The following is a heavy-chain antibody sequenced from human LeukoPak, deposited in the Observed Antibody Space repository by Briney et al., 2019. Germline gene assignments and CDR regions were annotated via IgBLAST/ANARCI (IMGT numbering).Heavy chain of an antibody. CDR3: AKDPTDYGDYDWYFDL. D-gene: IGHD4-17*01. Sequence: GGSLRLSCAASGFTFSSYAMSWVRQAPGKGLEWASAFSGSGSSTYYADSVKGRFTISRDNSKNTLYLQMNSLRAEDTAVYYCAKDPTDYGDYDWYFDLWGRGTLVTVSS. CDR2: FSGSGSST. V-gene: IGHV3-23*01. J-gene: IGHJ2*01. CDR1: GFTFSSYA.